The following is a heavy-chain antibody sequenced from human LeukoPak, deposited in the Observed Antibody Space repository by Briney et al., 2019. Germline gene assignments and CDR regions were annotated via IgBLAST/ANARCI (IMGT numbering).Heavy chain of an antibody. CDR2: ISAYNGNA. V-gene: IGHV1-18*01. D-gene: IGHD6-13*01. Sequence: ASVKVSCKASGYTFTSYGINWVRQAPGQGLEWMGWISAYNGNANYAQKLQGRVTMTRDTSTSTVYMELSSLRSEDTAVYYCARAAAGRLTEFDYWGQGTLVTVSS. CDR1: GYTFTSYG. J-gene: IGHJ4*02. CDR3: ARAAAGRLTEFDY.